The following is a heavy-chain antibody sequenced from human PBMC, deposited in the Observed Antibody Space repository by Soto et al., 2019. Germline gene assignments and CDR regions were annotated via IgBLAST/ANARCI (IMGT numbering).Heavy chain of an antibody. CDR3: ARWGRGTMVRGVWGDWFDP. V-gene: IGHV1-18*01. CDR1: GYTFTSYG. D-gene: IGHD3-10*01. Sequence: QVQLVQSGAEVKKPGASVKVSCKASGYTFTSYGISWVRQAPGQGLEWMGWISAYNGNTKYAQKLQGRVTMTTDTTTSTAYMELRSLRSDATAVYYCARWGRGTMVRGVWGDWFDPWGQGTLVTVSS. J-gene: IGHJ5*02. CDR2: ISAYNGNT.